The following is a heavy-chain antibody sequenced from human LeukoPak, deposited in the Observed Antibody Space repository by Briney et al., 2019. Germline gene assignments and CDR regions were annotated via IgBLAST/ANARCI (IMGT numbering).Heavy chain of an antibody. V-gene: IGHV3-30*02. CDR2: IRYDGSNK. CDR1: GFTFSSYG. J-gene: IGHJ4*02. Sequence: GGSLRLSCAASGFTFSSYGMHWVRQAPGKGLEWVAFIRYDGSNKYYADSVKGRFTISRDNSKNTLYLQMNSLRAEDTAVYYCAKDQGYYDSSGSDYWGQGTLVTVSS. CDR3: AKDQGYYDSSGSDY. D-gene: IGHD3-22*01.